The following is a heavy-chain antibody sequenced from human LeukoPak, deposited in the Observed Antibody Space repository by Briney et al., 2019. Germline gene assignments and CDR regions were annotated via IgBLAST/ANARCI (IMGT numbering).Heavy chain of an antibody. CDR2: IYYSGTT. V-gene: IGHV4-59*08. D-gene: IGHD2-15*01. Sequence: SETLSLTCTVSGASISSYYWSWIRQPPGEGLEWIGSIYYSGTTNYNPSLKSRVTISVDTSKNQFSLKLSSVTAADTAVYYCARSQLPLSGFDYWGQGTLVTVSS. CDR1: GASISSYY. CDR3: ARSQLPLSGFDY. J-gene: IGHJ4*02.